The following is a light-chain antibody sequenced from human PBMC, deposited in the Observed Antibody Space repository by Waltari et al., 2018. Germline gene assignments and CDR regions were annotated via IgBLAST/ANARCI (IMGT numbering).Light chain of an antibody. J-gene: IGKJ1*01. CDR2: GAS. Sequence: EIVLTQSPGTLSLSPGERSTLPCRAIQSVSSSYLAWYQQKPGQAPRLLIYGASSRATGIPDRFSGSGSGTDFTLTISRLEPEDFAVYYCQQLNSDPWMFGQGTKVEIK. V-gene: IGKV3-20*01. CDR1: QSVSSSY. CDR3: QQLNSDPWM.